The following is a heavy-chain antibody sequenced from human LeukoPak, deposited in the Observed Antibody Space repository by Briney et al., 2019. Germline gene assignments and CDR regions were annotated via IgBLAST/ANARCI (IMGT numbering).Heavy chain of an antibody. CDR1: GFTFSSYA. D-gene: IGHD5-24*01. Sequence: GGSLRLSCAASGFTFSSYAMHWVRQAPGKGLEWVAVILYDGSNKYYADSVKGRFTISRDNSKNTLYLQMNSLRAEDTAVYYCARDAGGYNQYYFDYWGQGTLVTVSS. CDR2: ILYDGSNK. J-gene: IGHJ4*02. V-gene: IGHV3-30-3*01. CDR3: ARDAGGYNQYYFDY.